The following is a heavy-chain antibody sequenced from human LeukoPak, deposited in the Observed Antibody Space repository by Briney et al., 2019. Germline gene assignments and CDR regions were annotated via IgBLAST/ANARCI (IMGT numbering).Heavy chain of an antibody. J-gene: IGHJ4*02. D-gene: IGHD6-19*01. V-gene: IGHV7-4-1*02. CDR3: ARGGYSRGQGSPFDY. CDR1: GYTFTNYP. Sequence: GASVKVSCKASGYTFTNYPIIWVRQAPGQGLEWMASINTNTGNPTYAQGFTGRFVFSLDTYVSTAYLQITSLKAEDSVVYYCARGGYSRGQGSPFDYWGQGTLVTVSS. CDR2: INTNTGNP.